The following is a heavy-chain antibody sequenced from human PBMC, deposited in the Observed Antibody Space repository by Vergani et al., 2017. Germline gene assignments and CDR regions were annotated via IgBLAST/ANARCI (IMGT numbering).Heavy chain of an antibody. CDR3: ARESLWFGELRY. CDR1: GGSLSSSSYY. CDR2: IYYSGRT. V-gene: IGHV4-39*07. Sequence: QLQLQESGPGLVKPSETLSLTCTVSGGSLSSSSYYWGWIRQPPGKGLEWIGSIYYSGRTYYNPSLKSRVTISVDQSKNQFSLKMSSVTAADPAVYYCARESLWFGELRYWGQGTLVTVSS. D-gene: IGHD3-10*01. J-gene: IGHJ4*02.